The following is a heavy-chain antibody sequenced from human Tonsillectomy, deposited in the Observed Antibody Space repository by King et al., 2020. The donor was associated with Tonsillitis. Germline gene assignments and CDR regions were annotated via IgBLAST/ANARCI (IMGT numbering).Heavy chain of an antibody. CDR2: ISYDGSNK. CDR3: ARDSPPDD. Sequence: VQLVESGGGVVQPGRSLRLSCAASGFIFSHYAMHWVRQAPGKGLDWVAVISYDGSNKNYADSVKGRFTISRDDSKNTLYLQMNSLRGEDTAVYYCARDSPPDDWGQGTLVTVSS. V-gene: IGHV3-30*04. J-gene: IGHJ4*02. CDR1: GFIFSHYA.